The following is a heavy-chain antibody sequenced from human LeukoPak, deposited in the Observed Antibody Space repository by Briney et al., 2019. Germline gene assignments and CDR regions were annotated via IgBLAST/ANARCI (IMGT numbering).Heavy chain of an antibody. CDR1: GGSFSSYY. J-gene: IGHJ4*02. D-gene: IGHD5-18*01. CDR3: ARESRSYGRTNIYYFDY. CDR2: IYTSGST. Sequence: SETLSLTCAVYGGSFSSYYWSWIRQPAGKGLEWIGRIYTSGSTNYNPSLKSRVTMSVDTSKNQFSLKLSSVTAADTAVYYCARESRSYGRTNIYYFDYWGQGTLVTVSS. V-gene: IGHV4-4*07.